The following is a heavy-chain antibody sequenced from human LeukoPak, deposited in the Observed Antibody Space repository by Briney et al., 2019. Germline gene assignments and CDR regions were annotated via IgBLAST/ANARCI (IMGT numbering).Heavy chain of an antibody. CDR1: GGSISSYY. CDR2: IYTSGST. D-gene: IGHD3-10*01. J-gene: IGHJ5*02. Sequence: SETLSLACTVSGGSISSYYWSWIRQPAGKGLEWIGRIYTSGSTNYNPSLKSRVTMSVDTSKNQFSLKLSSVTAADTAVYYCARGAYYYGSGSYYGTRFDPWAREPWSPSPQ. V-gene: IGHV4-4*07. CDR3: ARGAYYYGSGSYYGTRFDP.